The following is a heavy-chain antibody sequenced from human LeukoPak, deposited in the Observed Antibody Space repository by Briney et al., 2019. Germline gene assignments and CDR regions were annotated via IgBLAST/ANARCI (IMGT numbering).Heavy chain of an antibody. V-gene: IGHV3-21*01. D-gene: IGHD4-17*01. CDR2: ISSSSSYI. CDR3: ARRGTVTYGLDY. CDR1: GFTFSSYS. Sequence: GGSLRLSCAASGFTFSSYSMNWVRQAPGKGLEWVSSISSSSSYIYYADSVKGRFTISRDNSKNTLYLQMDSLRAEDTAVYYCARRGTVTYGLDYWGQGTLVTVSS. J-gene: IGHJ4*02.